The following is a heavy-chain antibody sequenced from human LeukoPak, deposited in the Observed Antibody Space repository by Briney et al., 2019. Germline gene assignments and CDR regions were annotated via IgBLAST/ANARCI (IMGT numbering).Heavy chain of an antibody. D-gene: IGHD3-10*01. V-gene: IGHV4-39*07. CDR1: GGSISSSSYY. Sequence: SETLSLTCTVSGGSISSSSYYWGWIRQPPGKGLEWIGSIYYSGSTYYNPSLKSRVTISVDTSKNQFSLKLSSVTAADTAVYYCARGNHVITMVPVGYFDYWGQGTLVTVSS. CDR2: IYYSGST. J-gene: IGHJ4*02. CDR3: ARGNHVITMVPVGYFDY.